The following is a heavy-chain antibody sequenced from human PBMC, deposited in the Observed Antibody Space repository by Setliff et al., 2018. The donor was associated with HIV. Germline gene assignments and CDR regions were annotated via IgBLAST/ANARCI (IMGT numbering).Heavy chain of an antibody. D-gene: IGHD6-19*01. V-gene: IGHV3-11*04. CDR1: GFAFSDYD. J-gene: IGHJ4*02. CDR2: ITGSGDTI. CDR3: AREATPRHSSGWVYFDY. Sequence: GGSLRLSCATSGFAFSDYDFHWVRQAPGKGPEWVSYITGSGDTIYYADSVKGRFTMSRDNAKDSVYLQMNTLRVEDTAVYYRAREATPRHSSGWVYFDYWGQGMMVTVSS.